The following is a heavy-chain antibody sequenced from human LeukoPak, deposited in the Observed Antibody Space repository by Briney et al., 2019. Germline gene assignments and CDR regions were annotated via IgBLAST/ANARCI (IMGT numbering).Heavy chain of an antibody. CDR2: INHSGST. Sequence: PSETLSLTCAVYGGSFSGYYWSWIRQPPGKGLEWIGEINHSGSTNYNPSLKSRVTISVDTSKNQFSLKLSSVTAADTAVCYCARADIVVVPAATPGGWFDPWGQGTLVTVSS. D-gene: IGHD2-2*02. CDR3: ARADIVVVPAATPGGWFDP. CDR1: GGSFSGYY. J-gene: IGHJ5*02. V-gene: IGHV4-34*01.